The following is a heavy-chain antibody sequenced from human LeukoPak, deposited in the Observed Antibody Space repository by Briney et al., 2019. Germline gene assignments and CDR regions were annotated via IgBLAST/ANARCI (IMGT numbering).Heavy chain of an antibody. CDR2: VYSSGST. CDR1: GGSISTYY. J-gene: IGHJ4*02. V-gene: IGHV4-59*01. Sequence: SETLSLTCTVSGGSISTYYWTWIRQPPGKELEWIGYVYSSGSTNYNPSLKSLVTISIDTSKNQFSLKLNSVTAADTAVYYCARWGYCSDDNCYSGYFGYWGQGTLVTVSS. D-gene: IGHD2-15*01. CDR3: ARWGYCSDDNCYSGYFGY.